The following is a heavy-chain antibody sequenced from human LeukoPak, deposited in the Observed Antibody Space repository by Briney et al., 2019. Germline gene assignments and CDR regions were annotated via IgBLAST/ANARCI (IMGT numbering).Heavy chain of an antibody. CDR3: ARASGPFDY. CDR1: GFTFSSYA. CDR2: ISGSDGST. D-gene: IGHD1-14*01. Sequence: PGGSLRLSCAASGFTFSSYAMSWVRQAPGKGLEWVSTISGSDGSTYYADSVKGRFTISRDNSKNTLYLQMNSLRAEDTAVYYCARASGPFDYWGQGTLVTVSS. V-gene: IGHV3-23*01. J-gene: IGHJ4*02.